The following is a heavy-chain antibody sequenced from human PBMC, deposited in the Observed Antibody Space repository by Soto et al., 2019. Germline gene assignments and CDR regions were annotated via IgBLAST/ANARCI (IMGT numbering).Heavy chain of an antibody. D-gene: IGHD6-19*01. V-gene: IGHV1-2*04. CDR1: GYPFTGYY. CDR2: INPNSGGT. Sequence: ASVKVSCKASGYPFTGYYMHWVRQAPGQGLEWMGWINPNSGGTNYAQKFQGWVTMTRDTSISTAYLELSRLRSNDTAVYYCARGYRVAGAGPFDYWGQGTLVTVSS. J-gene: IGHJ4*02. CDR3: ARGYRVAGAGPFDY.